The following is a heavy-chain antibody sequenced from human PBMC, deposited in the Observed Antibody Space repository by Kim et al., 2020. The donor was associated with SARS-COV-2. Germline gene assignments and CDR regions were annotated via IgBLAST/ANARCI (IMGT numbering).Heavy chain of an antibody. CDR1: GFTFSSYW. D-gene: IGHD4-17*01. CDR2: IKQDGSEK. V-gene: IGHV3-7*01. CDR3: ARPRPASPTVTVLDY. J-gene: IGHJ4*02. Sequence: GGSLRLSCAASGFTFSSYWMSWVRQAPGKGLEWVANIKQDGSEKYYVDSVKGRFTISRDDAKNSLYLQMNSLRAEDTAVYYCARPRPASPTVTVLDYWGQGTLVTVSS.